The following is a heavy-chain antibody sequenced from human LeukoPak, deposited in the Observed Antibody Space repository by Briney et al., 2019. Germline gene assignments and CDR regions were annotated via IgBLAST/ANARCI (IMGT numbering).Heavy chain of an antibody. CDR1: GYXFTGYY. D-gene: IGHD3-9*01. Sequence: ASVKVSCKASGYXFTGYYIHWVRQAPLQGREWLGRIKPNSGGTNYAQKFQGRGTMTRDTSISTAYMELSRLRSDDTAVYYCARELYDTLTGYYNGLDYWGQGTLVTVSS. J-gene: IGHJ4*02. V-gene: IGHV1-2*06. CDR3: ARELYDTLTGYYNGLDY. CDR2: IKPNSGGT.